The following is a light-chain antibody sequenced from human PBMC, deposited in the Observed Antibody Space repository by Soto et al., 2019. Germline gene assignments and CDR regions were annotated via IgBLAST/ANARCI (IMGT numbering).Light chain of an antibody. J-gene: IGKJ2*01. CDR3: QQYYSPPAT. CDR2: WAS. CDR1: QSVLCSSNNKNY. V-gene: IGKV4-1*01. Sequence: DIVMTQSPDSLAVSLGERATINCKSSQSVLCSSNNKNYLAWYQQKPGQPPKLLIYWASTRESGVPDRFSGSGSGTDFTLTISSLKAEDVAVYYCQQYYSPPATFGQGTKLEIK.